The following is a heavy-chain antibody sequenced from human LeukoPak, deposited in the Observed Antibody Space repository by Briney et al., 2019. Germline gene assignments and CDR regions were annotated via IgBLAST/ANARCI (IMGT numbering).Heavy chain of an antibody. D-gene: IGHD2-15*01. CDR1: VYIFAHYH. CDR2: LNPNTGDT. CDR3: ARDPDSGLDL. J-gene: IGHJ4*02. V-gene: IGHV1-2*02. Sequence: ASVKVSCTASVYIFAHYHTDWVRQAPGQGLEWMGSLNPNTGDTLLPQKFQGRVTMTRDTSITVGYMELSSLTFDDTGGYYCARDPDSGLDLWGQGTLVTVAS.